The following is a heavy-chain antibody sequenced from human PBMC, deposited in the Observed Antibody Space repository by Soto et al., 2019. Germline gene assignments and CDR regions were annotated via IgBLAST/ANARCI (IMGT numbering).Heavy chain of an antibody. CDR2: ISGSGGST. J-gene: IGHJ4*02. CDR3: AKDLTSGYSYGLVYDY. Sequence: EVQLLESGGGLVQPGGSLRLSCAASGFTFSSYAMSWVRQAPGKGLEWVSAISGSGGSTYYADSVKGRFTISRDNSKNTLYLQMNSLRAEDTAVYYCAKDLTSGYSYGLVYDYWGQGTLVTVSS. D-gene: IGHD5-18*01. CDR1: GFTFSSYA. V-gene: IGHV3-23*01.